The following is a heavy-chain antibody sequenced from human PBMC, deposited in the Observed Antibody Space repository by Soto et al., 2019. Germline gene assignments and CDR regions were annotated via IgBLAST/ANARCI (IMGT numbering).Heavy chain of an antibody. CDR1: GCSISSGEYY. CDR3: ARDNILGILYGGMDV. D-gene: IGHD3-3*01. Sequence: SAPLYLTCTVSGCSISSGEYYWSWIRQPPGKGLEWIGYIYYSGSTYYNPSLKSRVTISVDTSKNQFSLKLSSVTAADTAVYYCARDNILGILYGGMDVWGQGTTVTVS. CDR2: IYYSGST. J-gene: IGHJ6*02. V-gene: IGHV4-30-4*01.